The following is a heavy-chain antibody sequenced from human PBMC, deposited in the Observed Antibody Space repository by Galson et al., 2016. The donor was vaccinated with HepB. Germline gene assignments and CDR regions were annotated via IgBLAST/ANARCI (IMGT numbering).Heavy chain of an antibody. CDR2: IYYSGST. CDR1: GDSVNYFY. D-gene: IGHD1-1*01. Sequence: SETLSLTCGVSGDSVNYFYWSWIRQSPGKGLEWIGYIYYSGSTSYNPSLKSRLTISIDKSKNRFSLQLNSVTAADTAVYFCARRRPGGSMDFWGPGTTVTVSS. J-gene: IGHJ6*02. V-gene: IGHV4-59*08. CDR3: ARRRPGGSMDF.